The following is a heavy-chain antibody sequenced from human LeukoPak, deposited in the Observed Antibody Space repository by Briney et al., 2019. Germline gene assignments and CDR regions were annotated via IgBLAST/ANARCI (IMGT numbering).Heavy chain of an antibody. V-gene: IGHV3-30*02. Sequence: GGSLRLSCTALGFSFSHYGMHWVRQAPGKGLEWVAFIRYDGSNIYYADSVKGRFTISRDNSKNTLYQQMNSLRAEDTAVYYCARGAAAARGWWFDPWGQGTLVTVSS. CDR1: GFSFSHYG. CDR3: ARGAAAARGWWFDP. J-gene: IGHJ5*02. CDR2: IRYDGSNI. D-gene: IGHD6-13*01.